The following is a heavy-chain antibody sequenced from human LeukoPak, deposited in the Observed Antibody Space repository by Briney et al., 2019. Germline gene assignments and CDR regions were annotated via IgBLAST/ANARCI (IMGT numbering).Heavy chain of an antibody. V-gene: IGHV4-39*07. J-gene: IGHJ4*02. CDR3: ARSAVVVVAANYYFDY. CDR1: GGSISSSSYY. Sequence: SETLSLTCTVSGGSISSSSYYWGWIRQPPGKGLEWIGSIYYSGSTYYNSSLKSRVTISVDTSKNQFSLKLSSVTAADTAVYYCARSAVVVVAANYYFDYWGQGTLVTVSS. CDR2: IYYSGST. D-gene: IGHD2-15*01.